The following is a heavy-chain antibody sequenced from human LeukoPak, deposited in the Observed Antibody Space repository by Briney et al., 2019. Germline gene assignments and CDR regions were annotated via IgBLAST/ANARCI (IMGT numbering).Heavy chain of an antibody. J-gene: IGHJ4*02. CDR2: ISSSSSYI. Sequence: PGGSLRLSCAASGFTFSSYSMNWVRQAPGKGLEWVSSISSSSSYIYYADSVKGRFTISRDNAKNSLYLQMNSLRAEDTAVYYCAREGGMATITPYFDYWGQGTLVTVSS. V-gene: IGHV3-21*01. D-gene: IGHD5-24*01. CDR1: GFTFSSYS. CDR3: AREGGMATITPYFDY.